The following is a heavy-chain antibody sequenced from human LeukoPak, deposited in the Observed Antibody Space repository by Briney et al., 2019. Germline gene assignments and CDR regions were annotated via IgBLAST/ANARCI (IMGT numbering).Heavy chain of an antibody. Sequence: GGSLRLSCAASGFTFSNYWMHWVRQAPGKGLVWVSRINSDGINTSYADSVKGRFTISRDNAKNTLNLQMNSLRAEDTAVYYCARDRSAAAAIMGDAFDIWGQGTMVTVSS. V-gene: IGHV3-74*01. J-gene: IGHJ3*02. CDR1: GFTFSNYW. CDR3: ARDRSAAAAIMGDAFDI. CDR2: INSDGINT. D-gene: IGHD6-13*01.